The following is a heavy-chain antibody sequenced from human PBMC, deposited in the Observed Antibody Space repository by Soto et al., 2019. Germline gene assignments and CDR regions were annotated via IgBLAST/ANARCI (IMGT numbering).Heavy chain of an antibody. CDR1: GFTFSSYA. Sequence: GGSLRLSCAAYGFTFSSYAMHWVRQAPGKGLEWVAVISYDGSNKYYADSVKGRFTISRDNSKNTLYLQMNSLRAEDTAVYYCASGPVYLEWLNWFDPWGQGTLVTVSS. CDR2: ISYDGSNK. V-gene: IGHV3-30-3*01. CDR3: ASGPVYLEWLNWFDP. D-gene: IGHD3-3*01. J-gene: IGHJ5*02.